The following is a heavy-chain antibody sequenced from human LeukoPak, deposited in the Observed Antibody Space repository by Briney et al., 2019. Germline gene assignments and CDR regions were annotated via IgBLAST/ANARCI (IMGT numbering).Heavy chain of an antibody. CDR3: AKRSAAGTVGYFDY. J-gene: IGHJ4*02. CDR1: GGTFSSYS. Sequence: ASVKVSCKASGGTFSSYSINWVRQVPGQGLEWMGGIIPIFGTVKYAHKFQGRVTTTADESTSTAYLDLRALTSDDSALYYCAKRSAAGTVGYFDYWGQGSLVTVSS. D-gene: IGHD6-13*01. V-gene: IGHV1-69*13. CDR2: IIPIFGTV.